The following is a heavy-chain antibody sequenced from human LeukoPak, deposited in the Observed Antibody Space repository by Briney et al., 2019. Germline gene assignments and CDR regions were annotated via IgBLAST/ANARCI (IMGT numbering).Heavy chain of an antibody. J-gene: IGHJ4*02. D-gene: IGHD3-9*01. CDR3: ARTYYDILTGYNPYFDY. V-gene: IGHV3-21*01. CDR1: GFTFRSYW. Sequence: GGSLRLSCAASGFTFRSYWMSWVRQAPGKGLEWVSSITASSTAIYSADSVKGRFTISRDNAKNFLYLQMNSLRAEDTAVYYCARTYYDILTGYNPYFDYWGQGILVTVSS. CDR2: ITASSTAI.